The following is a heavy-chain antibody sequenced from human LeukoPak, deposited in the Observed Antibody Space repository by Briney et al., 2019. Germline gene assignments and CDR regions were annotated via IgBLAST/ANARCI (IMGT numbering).Heavy chain of an antibody. J-gene: IGHJ3*02. Sequence: ASVKVSCKASGGTFSSYAISWVRQAPGQGLEWMGGIIPIFGTANYAQKFQGRVTITADKSTSTACMELSSLRSEDTAVYYCARAFQGLPSDAFDIWGQGTMVTVSS. D-gene: IGHD4-11*01. CDR1: GGTFSSYA. CDR2: IIPIFGTA. V-gene: IGHV1-69*06. CDR3: ARAFQGLPSDAFDI.